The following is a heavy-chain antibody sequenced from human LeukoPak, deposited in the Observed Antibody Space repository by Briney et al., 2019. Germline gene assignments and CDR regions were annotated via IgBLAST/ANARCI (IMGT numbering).Heavy chain of an antibody. V-gene: IGHV3-66*04. CDR1: GFTVSSDY. J-gene: IGHJ5*02. Sequence: GGSLRLSCAASGFTVSSDYMNWVRQAPGKGLEWVSVIYSGGGTYYADSVKGRFTVSGDNSKNTVYLQMNSLRAEDTAIYYCARHDWFDPWGQGTLVTVPS. CDR3: ARHDWFDP. CDR2: IYSGGGT.